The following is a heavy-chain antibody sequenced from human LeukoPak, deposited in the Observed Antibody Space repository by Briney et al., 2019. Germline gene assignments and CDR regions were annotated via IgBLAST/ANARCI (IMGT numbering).Heavy chain of an antibody. V-gene: IGHV1-3*01. Sequence: GASVKVSCKASGYTFINYAINWGRQAPGQRLEWVGWINAVNGNTKYSPKFQGRVTITADKSTSTAYMELSSLRSEDTAVYYCARDHEGYFDYWGQGTLVTVSS. CDR3: ARDHEGYFDY. CDR2: INAVNGNT. J-gene: IGHJ4*02. CDR1: GYTFINYA.